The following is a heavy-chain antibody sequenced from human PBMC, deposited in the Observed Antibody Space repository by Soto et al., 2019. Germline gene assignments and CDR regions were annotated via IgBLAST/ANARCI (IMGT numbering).Heavy chain of an antibody. Sequence: SETLSLTCTVSGGSISSYYWSWIRQPPGKGLEWIGYIYYSGSTNYNPSLKSRVTISVDTSKNQFSLKLSSVTAADTAVYYCARAFFGPPENWFDPWGQGTLVTVSS. J-gene: IGHJ5*02. V-gene: IGHV4-59*01. CDR1: GGSISSYY. D-gene: IGHD3-3*02. CDR2: IYYSGST. CDR3: ARAFFGPPENWFDP.